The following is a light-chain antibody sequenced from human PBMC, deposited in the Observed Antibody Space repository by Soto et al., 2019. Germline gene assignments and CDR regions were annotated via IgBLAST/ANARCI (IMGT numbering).Light chain of an antibody. CDR1: QTISSW. CDR2: KAS. CDR3: QHYNSYSEA. Sequence: DIQMPQSPSTLSGSVGDRVTITCRASQTISSWLAGYQQKPGKAPKLLIYKASTLKSGVPSRFSGSGSGTEFTLTISSLQPDDFATYHCQHYNSYSEAFGQGTKVELK. V-gene: IGKV1-5*03. J-gene: IGKJ1*01.